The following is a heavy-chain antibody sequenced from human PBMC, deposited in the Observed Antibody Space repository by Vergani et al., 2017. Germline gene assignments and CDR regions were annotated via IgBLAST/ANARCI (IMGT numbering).Heavy chain of an antibody. Sequence: QVQLVESGGGVVQPGRSLRLSCAASGFTFSSYGMHWVRQAPGKGLEWVAVISYDGSNKYYADSVKGRFTISRDNSKNTLYLQMNSLRAEDTAVYYCAGYCSSTSCQYYYYYYMDVWGKGTTVTVSS. D-gene: IGHD2-2*01. CDR1: GFTFSSYG. V-gene: IGHV3-30*03. CDR3: AGYCSSTSCQYYYYYYMDV. CDR2: ISYDGSNK. J-gene: IGHJ6*03.